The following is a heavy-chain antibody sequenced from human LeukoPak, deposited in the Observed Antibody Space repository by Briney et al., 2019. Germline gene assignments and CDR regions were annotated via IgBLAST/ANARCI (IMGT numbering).Heavy chain of an antibody. Sequence: ASVKVSCKASGYTFTSYDINWVRQATGQGLEWMGWMNPNSGNTGYAQKFQGRVTMTRDTSISTAYMELSSLRSEDTAVYYCARDRGYCSSTSCYAGVYYYYYYMDVWGKGTTVTVSS. CDR2: MNPNSGNT. V-gene: IGHV1-8*01. CDR3: ARDRGYCSSTSCYAGVYYYYYYMDV. CDR1: GYTFTSYD. J-gene: IGHJ6*03. D-gene: IGHD2-2*01.